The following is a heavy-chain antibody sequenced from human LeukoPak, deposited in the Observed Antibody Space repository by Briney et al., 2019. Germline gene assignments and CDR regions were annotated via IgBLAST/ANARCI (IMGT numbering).Heavy chain of an antibody. J-gene: IGHJ4*02. CDR1: GGSISSSSYY. CDR3: ARVGQLAFDY. CDR2: IYYSGST. V-gene: IGHV4-39*07. Sequence: SETLSLTCTVSGGSISSSSYYWGWIRQPPGKGLEWIGSIYYSGSTYYNPSLKSRVTISVDTSKNQFSLKLSSVTAADTAVYYCARVGQLAFDYWGQGTLVTVSS. D-gene: IGHD2-2*01.